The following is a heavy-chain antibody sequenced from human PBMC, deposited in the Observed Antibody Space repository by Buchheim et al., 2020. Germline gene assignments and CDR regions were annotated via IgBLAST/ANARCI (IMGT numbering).Heavy chain of an antibody. CDR1: GYTFTGYY. V-gene: IGHV1-2*06. J-gene: IGHJ6*02. Sequence: QVQLVQSGAEVKKPGASVKVSCKASGYTFTGYYMHWVRQAPGQGLEWMGRINPNSGGTNYAQKFKGRVTMTRNPSISTAYMGLSRLRSDDTAVYYCARVPLRDRRDYYYGMDVWGQGTT. CDR2: INPNSGGT. CDR3: ARVPLRDRRDYYYGMDV.